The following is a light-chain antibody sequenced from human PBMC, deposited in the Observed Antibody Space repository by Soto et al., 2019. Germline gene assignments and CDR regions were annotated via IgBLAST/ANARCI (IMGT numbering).Light chain of an antibody. V-gene: IGKV3-11*01. CDR1: QSVSKY. J-gene: IGKJ3*01. CDR3: QQRSNWL. CDR2: DAS. Sequence: EIVLTQSPATVSLSPGERATISCRASQSVSKYLAWYQQKPGQAPRLLIYDASNRATGIPARFSGSGSGTHFALTISSLEPEDFAVYYCQQRSNWLFGPGTKVELK.